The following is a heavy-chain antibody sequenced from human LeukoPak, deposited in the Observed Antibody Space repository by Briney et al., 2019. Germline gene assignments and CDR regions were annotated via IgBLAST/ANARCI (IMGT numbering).Heavy chain of an antibody. CDR2: ISGSGGST. Sequence: GGSLRLSCAAPGVSFSSHAMSWGWQAPGKGLEWVSGISGSGGSTYYADCVKGRFTISRDNSKNTLYLQMNSLRAEDTAVYYCAKESGYSGYDYGDYWGQGTLVTVSS. D-gene: IGHD5-12*01. V-gene: IGHV3-23*01. J-gene: IGHJ4*02. CDR1: GVSFSSHA. CDR3: AKESGYSGYDYGDY.